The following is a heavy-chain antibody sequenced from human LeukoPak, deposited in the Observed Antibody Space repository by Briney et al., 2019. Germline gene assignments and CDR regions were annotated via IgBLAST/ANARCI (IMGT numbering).Heavy chain of an antibody. V-gene: IGHV3-23*01. CDR3: ARGGGDYCFDY. D-gene: IGHD2-21*02. CDR2: ISRSGGST. CDR1: GSTFSNYA. J-gene: IGHJ4*02. Sequence: RSGGSLRLSCAASGSTFSNYAMSWVRQAPGKGLEWVSAISRSGGSTYYADSVKGRFTISRDNSKNTLYLQMNSLGAEDTAVYFCARGGGDYCFDYWGQGALVTVSS.